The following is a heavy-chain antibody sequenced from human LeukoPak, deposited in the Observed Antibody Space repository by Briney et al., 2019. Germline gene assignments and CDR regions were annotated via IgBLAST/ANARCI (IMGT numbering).Heavy chain of an antibody. CDR2: ISSSSSYI. D-gene: IGHD2-2*01. J-gene: IGHJ3*02. CDR1: GFTFSSYS. V-gene: IGHV3-21*01. Sequence: PGGSLRLSCAASGFTFSSYSMNWVRQAPGKGLEWVSSISSSSSYIYYADSVKGRFTISRDNAKNSLYLQMNSLRAEDTAVYYCARVGINANQLRDGFDIWGQGTMVTVSS. CDR3: ARVGINANQLRDGFDI.